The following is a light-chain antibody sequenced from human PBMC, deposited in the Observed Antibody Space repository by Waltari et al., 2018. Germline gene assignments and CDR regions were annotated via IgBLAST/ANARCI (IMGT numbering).Light chain of an antibody. V-gene: IGKV1-39*01. CDR3: QQSYSTPGT. CDR1: QSISSD. J-gene: IGKJ2*01. Sequence: DIQMTQSPSSLSASVGDRVTITCRASQSISSDLNWYQQKPGKAPKLLTYAASSLQSGDPSRFSGSGSGTDFTLTISSLQPEDFATYYCQQSYSTPGTFGQGTKLEIK. CDR2: AAS.